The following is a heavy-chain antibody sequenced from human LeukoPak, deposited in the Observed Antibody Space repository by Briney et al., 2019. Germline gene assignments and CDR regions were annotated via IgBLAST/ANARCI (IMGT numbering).Heavy chain of an antibody. CDR3: AKGVYYGSDNFDY. J-gene: IGHJ4*02. CDR1: GFTVSSKY. Sequence: GGSLRLSCAASGFTVSSKYMNWVRQAAGKGLEWVSVIYSGGSTYYADSVKGRFTISRDNSKNTLYLQMNSLRAEDTAVYYCAKGVYYGSDNFDYWGQGTLVTVSS. CDR2: IYSGGST. V-gene: IGHV3-53*01. D-gene: IGHD3-10*01.